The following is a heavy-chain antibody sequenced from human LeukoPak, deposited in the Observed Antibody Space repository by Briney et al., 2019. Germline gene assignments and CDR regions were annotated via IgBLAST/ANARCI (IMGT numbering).Heavy chain of an antibody. J-gene: IGHJ4*02. V-gene: IGHV4-59*11. CDR1: GGSLATHH. CDR3: TTIKRGNIFGYFDF. CDR2: VFDSGRT. D-gene: IGHD5-18*01. Sequence: ETPSLTRHVSGGSLATHHWNWIRPTPGKGLEWIGYVFDSGRTKENPSLKSRVTLSADTSKNQLSLRLSSVTAADTAVYYCTTIKRGNIFGYFDFWGQGILVTVSS.